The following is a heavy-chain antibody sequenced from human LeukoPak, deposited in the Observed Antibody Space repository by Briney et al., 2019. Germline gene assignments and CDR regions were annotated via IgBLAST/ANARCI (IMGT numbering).Heavy chain of an antibody. J-gene: IGHJ4*02. V-gene: IGHV1-18*01. CDR3: ARARFREFDFDY. CDR1: GYTCTSYG. Sequence: ASVKVSCKASGYTCTSYGISWVRQAPGQGLEWMGWISAYNGNTNYAQKLQGRVTMTTDTSTSTAYMELRSLRSDDTAVYYCARARFREFDFDYWGQGTLVTVSS. D-gene: IGHD3-10*01. CDR2: ISAYNGNT.